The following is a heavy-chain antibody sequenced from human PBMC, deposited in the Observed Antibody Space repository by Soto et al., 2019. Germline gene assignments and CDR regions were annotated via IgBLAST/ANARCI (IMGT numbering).Heavy chain of an antibody. J-gene: IGHJ6*02. V-gene: IGHV3-23*01. Sequence: GGSLRLSCAASGFTFSSYAMSWVRQAPGKGLEWVSAISGSGGSTYYADSVKGRFTSSRDNSKNTLYLQMNSLRAEDTAVYYCAKARNGYGDYGTYYYYGMDVWGQGTTVTVSS. CDR3: AKARNGYGDYGTYYYYGMDV. CDR2: ISGSGGST. CDR1: GFTFSSYA. D-gene: IGHD4-17*01.